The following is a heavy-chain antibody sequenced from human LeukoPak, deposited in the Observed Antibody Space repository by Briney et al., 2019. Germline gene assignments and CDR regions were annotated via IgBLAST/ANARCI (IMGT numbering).Heavy chain of an antibody. J-gene: IGHJ3*02. Sequence: PGGSLRLSCAASGFTFSRYDMHWVRQAPGKGLEWVSAIATAGDTYYPGSVKGRFTISRENAKNSLYLQMNSLRAGDTAVYYCARFDWISTRAFDIWGQGTMATVSS. D-gene: IGHD3-9*01. CDR3: ARFDWISTRAFDI. CDR1: GFTFSRYD. V-gene: IGHV3-13*04. CDR2: IATAGDT.